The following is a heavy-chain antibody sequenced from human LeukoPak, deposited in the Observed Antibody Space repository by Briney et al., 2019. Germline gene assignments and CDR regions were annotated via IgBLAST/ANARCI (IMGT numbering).Heavy chain of an antibody. J-gene: IGHJ4*02. D-gene: IGHD2-15*01. CDR2: ISASGGST. CDR3: AKICSGGSCYLSFDY. Sequence: PGGSLRLSCAASGFTFSNYAMSWVRQAPGKGLEWVSAISASGGSTYYADSVKGRFTISRDNSKNTLYLQMNSLRAEDTAVYYCAKICSGGSCYLSFDYWGQGTLVTVSS. CDR1: GFTFSNYA. V-gene: IGHV3-23*01.